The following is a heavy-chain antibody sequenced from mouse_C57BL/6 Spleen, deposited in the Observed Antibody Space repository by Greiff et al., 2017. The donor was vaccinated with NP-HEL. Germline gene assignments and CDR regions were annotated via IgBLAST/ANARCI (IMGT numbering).Heavy chain of an antibody. J-gene: IGHJ3*01. CDR2: IDPETGGT. Sequence: VQLKESGAELVRPGASVTLSCKASGYTFTDYEMHWVKQTPVHGLEWIGAIDPETGGTAYNQKFKGKAILTADKSSSTAYMELRSLTSEDSAVYYCTRWDWAWFAYWGQGTLVTVSA. CDR3: TRWDWAWFAY. D-gene: IGHD4-1*01. CDR1: GYTFTDYE. V-gene: IGHV1-15*01.